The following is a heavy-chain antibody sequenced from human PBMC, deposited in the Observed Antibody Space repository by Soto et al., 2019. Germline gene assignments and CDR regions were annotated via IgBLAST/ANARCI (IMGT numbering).Heavy chain of an antibody. J-gene: IGHJ4*02. V-gene: IGHV1-69*02. Sequence: QVQLVQSGAEVKKPGSSVIVSCKASGGTFSSHTINWVRQAPGQGPEWMGRIIPIHGITNYAQKLQDRVTITADKRTSSAYTELSSLRSDDTAVYYCARGPEAYRNSATCYDFFASWGQGTLVTVSS. CDR1: GGTFSSHT. D-gene: IGHD2-2*01. CDR2: IIPIHGIT. CDR3: ARGPEAYRNSATCYDFFAS.